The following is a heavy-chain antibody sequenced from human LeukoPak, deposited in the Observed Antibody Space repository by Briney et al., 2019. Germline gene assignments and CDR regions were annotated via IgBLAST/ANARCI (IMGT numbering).Heavy chain of an antibody. CDR1: GYTFTKYG. V-gene: IGHV1-18*01. CDR3: ARRKQWLPKGDAFDI. D-gene: IGHD6-19*01. Sequence: ASVKVSCKASGYTFTKYGITWVRQAPGQGLEWMGWISTYNGNTNYAQKLQGRVTITRDTSASTAYMELSSLRSEDTAVYYCARRKQWLPKGDAFDIWGQGTMVTVSS. CDR2: ISTYNGNT. J-gene: IGHJ3*02.